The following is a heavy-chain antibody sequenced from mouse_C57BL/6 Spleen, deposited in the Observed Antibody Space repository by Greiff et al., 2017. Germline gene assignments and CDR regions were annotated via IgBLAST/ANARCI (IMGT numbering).Heavy chain of an antibody. Sequence: VQLQQSGAELVRPGASVTLSCKASGYTFTDYEMHWVKQTPVHGLEWIGAIDPETGGTAYNQKFKGKAILTADKSSSTAYMELRSLTSEDSAVYYCTRVLGRDWYFDVWGTGTTVTVSS. V-gene: IGHV1-15*01. CDR1: GYTFTDYE. CDR3: TRVLGRDWYFDV. J-gene: IGHJ1*03. D-gene: IGHD4-1*01. CDR2: IDPETGGT.